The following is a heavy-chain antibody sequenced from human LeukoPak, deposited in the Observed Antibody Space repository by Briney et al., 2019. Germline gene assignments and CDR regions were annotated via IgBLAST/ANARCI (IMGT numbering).Heavy chain of an antibody. D-gene: IGHD1-26*01. CDR3: AKAVGVGSVSPFDY. Sequence: GGSLRLSCAASGFTFSSYAMSWVRQAPGKGLEWVSAISGSGGSTYYADSVKGRFTISRDNSKNTLYLQMNSLRAEDTAVYCCAKAVGVGSVSPFDYWGQGTLVTVSS. J-gene: IGHJ4*02. CDR2: ISGSGGST. CDR1: GFTFSSYA. V-gene: IGHV3-23*01.